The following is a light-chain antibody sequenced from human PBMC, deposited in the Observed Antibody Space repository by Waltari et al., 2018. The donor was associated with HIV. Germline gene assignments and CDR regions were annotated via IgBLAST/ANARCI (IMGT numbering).Light chain of an antibody. CDR3: CSYAGIWGV. CDR1: SSAVREYND. CDR2: DGN. V-gene: IGLV2-11*02. J-gene: IGLJ1*01. Sequence: QSALTQPRAVSGSPGQSVTISSTGTSSAVREYNDVSWYQQHPGKAPKLMIYDGNKRPSGVPDRFFGSKSGNTASLNISWLQAEDESDYYCCSYAGIWGVFGTGTKVTVL.